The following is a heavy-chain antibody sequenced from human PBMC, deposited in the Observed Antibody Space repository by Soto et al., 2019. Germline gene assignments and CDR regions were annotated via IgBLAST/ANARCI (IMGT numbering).Heavy chain of an antibody. J-gene: IGHJ5*02. D-gene: IGHD2-21*01. CDR2: ITTSSAYI. CDR3: VRSGTARLLRHSWFDT. Sequence: EVQLVESGGGLVKPGGSLRLSCAASGFTFNTYDMNWVRQAPGKGLEWVSSITTSSAYIYNADSLKGRITISRDNAKNSLFLQMNSLRAEDTAVYYCVRSGTARLLRHSWFDTWGQGTRVTVSS. CDR1: GFTFNTYD. V-gene: IGHV3-21*01.